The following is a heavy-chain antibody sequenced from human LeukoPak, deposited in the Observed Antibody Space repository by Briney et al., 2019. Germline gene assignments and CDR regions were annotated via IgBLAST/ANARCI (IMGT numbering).Heavy chain of an antibody. CDR3: ARGNYGDHGAYFDY. CDR2: IIPIFGTA. D-gene: IGHD4-17*01. J-gene: IGHJ4*02. Sequence: SVKVSCKASGGTFSSYAISWVRQAPGQGLEWMGGIIPIFGTATYAQKFQGRVTITTDESTSTAYMELSSLRSEDTAVYHCARGNYGDHGAYFDYWGQGTLVTVSS. V-gene: IGHV1-69*05. CDR1: GGTFSSYA.